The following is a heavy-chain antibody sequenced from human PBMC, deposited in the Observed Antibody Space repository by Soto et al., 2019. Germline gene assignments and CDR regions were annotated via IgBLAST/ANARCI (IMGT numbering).Heavy chain of an antibody. Sequence: GGSLRLSYAASGFTFSRYSMNWVRQAPGKGLEWVSSISSNSNYIYYADSMKGRFTVSRDNAKNSVYLEMNSLSAEDTALYYCARESEDLTSNFDYWGQGTLVTVSS. CDR3: ARESEDLTSNFDY. CDR1: GFTFSRYS. V-gene: IGHV3-21*01. J-gene: IGHJ4*02. CDR2: ISSNSNYI.